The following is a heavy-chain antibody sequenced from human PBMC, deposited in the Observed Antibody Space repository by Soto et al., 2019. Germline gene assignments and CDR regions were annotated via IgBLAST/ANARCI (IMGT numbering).Heavy chain of an antibody. D-gene: IGHD2-8*02. V-gene: IGHV5-51*01. Sequence: GESLKISCKCSGYSFTSYWIGWVRQMPGKGLEWMGIIYPGDSDTRYSPSFQGQVTISADKSISTAYLQWSSLKASDTAMYYCARRSGRYYYYYGMDVWGQGTTVTVSS. J-gene: IGHJ6*02. CDR2: IYPGDSDT. CDR1: GYSFTSYW. CDR3: ARRSGRYYYYYGMDV.